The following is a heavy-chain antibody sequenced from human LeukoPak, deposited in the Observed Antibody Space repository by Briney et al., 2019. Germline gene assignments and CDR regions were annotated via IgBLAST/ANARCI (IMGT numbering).Heavy chain of an antibody. D-gene: IGHD2-15*01. CDR1: GGSISSGDYY. J-gene: IGHJ4*02. Sequence: SQTLSLTCTVSGGSISSGDYYWSWIRQPPGKGLEWIGNIYYSGSTYYNPSLTSRVTISLDTPKNQFSLKLSSVTAADTAVYYCARGIPYCSGGSCALFDYWGQGTLVTVSS. CDR3: ARGIPYCSGGSCALFDY. V-gene: IGHV4-30-4*01. CDR2: IYYSGST.